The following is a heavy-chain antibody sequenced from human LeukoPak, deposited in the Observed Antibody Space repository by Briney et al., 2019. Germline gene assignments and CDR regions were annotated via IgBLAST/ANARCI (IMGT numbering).Heavy chain of an antibody. Sequence: GGSLRLSCAASGFIFSNYGMSWVRQAPGKGLEWVSGINWNDGSIGYADSVKGRFTISRDNAKNSLYLQMNSLRAEDTALYHCARWLQLRGYYYYMDVWGKGTTVTVSS. CDR3: ARWLQLRGYYYYMDV. CDR1: GFIFSNYG. D-gene: IGHD5-24*01. J-gene: IGHJ6*03. CDR2: INWNDGSI. V-gene: IGHV3-20*01.